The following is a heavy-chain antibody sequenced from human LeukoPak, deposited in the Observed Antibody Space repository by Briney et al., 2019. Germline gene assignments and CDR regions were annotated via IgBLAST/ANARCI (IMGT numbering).Heavy chain of an antibody. D-gene: IGHD3-22*01. CDR3: ARDVYYDSSGSAGWFDP. CDR1: GGTFSSYA. CDR2: IIPILGIA. J-gene: IGHJ5*02. Sequence: SVKVSCKASGGTFSSYAISWVRQAPGQGLEWMGRIIPILGIANYAQKFQGRVTITADKSTSTAYMELSSLRSEDTAVYYCARDVYYDSSGSAGWFDPWGQGTLVTVSS. V-gene: IGHV1-69*04.